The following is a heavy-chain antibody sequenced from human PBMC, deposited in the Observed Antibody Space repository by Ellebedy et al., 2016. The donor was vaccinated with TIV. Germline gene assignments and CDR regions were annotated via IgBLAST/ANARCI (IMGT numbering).Heavy chain of an antibody. V-gene: IGHV3-7*03. CDR2: IKQDGSEK. D-gene: IGHD6-6*01. CDR3: AKWPAARPDPDY. CDR1: GFTFSSSW. J-gene: IGHJ4*02. Sequence: ETLSLTCAASGFTFSSSWMSWVRQAPGKGPEWVANIKQDGSEKYYVDSVKGRFTISRDISKNTLYLQMNSLRAEDTAVYYCAKWPAARPDPDYWGQGTLVTVSS.